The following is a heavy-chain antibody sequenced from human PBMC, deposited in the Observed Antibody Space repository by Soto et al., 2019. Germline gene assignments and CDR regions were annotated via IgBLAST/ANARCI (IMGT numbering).Heavy chain of an antibody. CDR2: IIPIFGTA. V-gene: IGHV1-69*12. Sequence: QVQLVQSGAEVKKPGSSVKVSCKASGGTFSSYAINWVRQAPGQGLEWMGGIIPIFGTADYAQKFQGRVTITADESTSTAYMELSSLRSEDTAVYYCASRITGSTNYYSGMDVWGQGTTVTVSS. D-gene: IGHD1-20*01. CDR3: ASRITGSTNYYSGMDV. J-gene: IGHJ6*02. CDR1: GGTFSSYA.